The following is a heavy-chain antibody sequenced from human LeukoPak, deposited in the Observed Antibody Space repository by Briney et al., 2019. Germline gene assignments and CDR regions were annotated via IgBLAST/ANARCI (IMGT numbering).Heavy chain of an antibody. D-gene: IGHD1-26*01. V-gene: IGHV4-39*01. Sequence: KPSETLSLTCTVSGGSISSNNYHWGWIRQPPGKGLEWIGSIYYSGSTHYNPSLKSRVTISVDTSKNQFSLKLSSVTAADTAVYYCARQVGAGYFDYWGQGTLVTVSS. CDR1: GGSISSNNYH. CDR2: IYYSGST. CDR3: ARQVGAGYFDY. J-gene: IGHJ4*02.